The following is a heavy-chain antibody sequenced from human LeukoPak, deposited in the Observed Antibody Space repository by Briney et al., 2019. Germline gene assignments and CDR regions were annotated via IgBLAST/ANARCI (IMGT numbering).Heavy chain of an antibody. Sequence: SETLSLTCIVSGGSITSSGFYWGWVRQPPGKGLEWIGSIHYRGSTYYNPSLKSRVTISVDTPKSQFSLRLSSVTAADTAVYYCARHMFNVSFFYYFEVWGKATTVTVSS. D-gene: IGHD3-10*02. V-gene: IGHV4-39*01. J-gene: IGHJ6*03. CDR2: IHYRGST. CDR1: GGSITSSGFY. CDR3: ARHMFNVSFFYYFEV.